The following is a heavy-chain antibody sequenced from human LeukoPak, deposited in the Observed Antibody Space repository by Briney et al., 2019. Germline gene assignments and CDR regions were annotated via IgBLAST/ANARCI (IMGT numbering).Heavy chain of an antibody. CDR2: IYYSGST. J-gene: IGHJ5*02. Sequence: PSETLSLTCTVSGGSISSGGYYRSWIRQHPGKGLEWIGYIYYSGSTYYNPSLKSRVTISVDTSKNQFSLKLSSVTAADTAVYYCARVPSMVRGVIIGNWFDPWGQGTLVTVSS. V-gene: IGHV4-31*03. CDR3: ARVPSMVRGVIIGNWFDP. CDR1: GGSISSGGYY. D-gene: IGHD3-10*01.